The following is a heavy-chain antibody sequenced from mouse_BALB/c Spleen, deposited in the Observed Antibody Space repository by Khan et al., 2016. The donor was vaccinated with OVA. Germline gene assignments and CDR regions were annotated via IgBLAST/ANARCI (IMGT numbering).Heavy chain of an antibody. CDR1: GYTFTDYV. Sequence: QVRLQQSGAELVRPGVSVKISCKGSGYTFTDYVMHWVKQSHVKSLEWIGVISTYYGDANYNQKFKGKATMTVDKSSSTACTELARLTSEDSAIYFVGRGNGECRFAYWGQGTLVTVSA. CDR2: ISTYYGDA. V-gene: IGHV1S137*01. CDR3: GRGNGECRFAY. J-gene: IGHJ3*01.